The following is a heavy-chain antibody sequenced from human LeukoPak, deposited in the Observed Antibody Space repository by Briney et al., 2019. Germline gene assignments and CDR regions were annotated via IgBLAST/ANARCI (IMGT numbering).Heavy chain of an antibody. CDR1: GGSISSYY. V-gene: IGHV4-4*07. Sequence: SETLSLTCSVSGGSISSYYWTWIRQPAGKGLQWIGRLDSSGSTTYNPSLKSRLTMSVDTSKDQFSLKLSSVTAADTAVYYCARGSRDNWNIFDYWGQGTLVTVSS. D-gene: IGHD1-1*01. CDR2: LDSSGST. J-gene: IGHJ4*02. CDR3: ARGSRDNWNIFDY.